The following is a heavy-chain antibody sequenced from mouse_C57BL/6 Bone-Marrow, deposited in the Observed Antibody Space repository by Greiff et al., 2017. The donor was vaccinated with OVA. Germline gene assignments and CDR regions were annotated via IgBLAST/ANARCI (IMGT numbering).Heavy chain of an antibody. Sequence: EVQRVESGPGLVKPSQSLSLTCSVTGYSITSGYYWNWIRQFPGNKLEWMCYISYDGSNNYNPSLKNRISITRDTSENQFFLKLNSVTTEDTATYYCARGDSSGWRFDYWGQGTLVTVSA. D-gene: IGHD3-2*02. V-gene: IGHV3-6*01. CDR2: ISYDGSN. J-gene: IGHJ3*01. CDR1: GYSITSGYY. CDR3: ARGDSSGWRFDY.